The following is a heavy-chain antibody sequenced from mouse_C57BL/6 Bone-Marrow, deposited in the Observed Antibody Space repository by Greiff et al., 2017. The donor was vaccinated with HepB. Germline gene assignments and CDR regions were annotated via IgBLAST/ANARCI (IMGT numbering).Heavy chain of an antibody. CDR3: GTWGAITTTMEN. CDR2: IDPEDGAT. Sequence: EVLLVESGPELVRPGASVKLSCTASGFTFTDYYMHWVKQSPEQGLEWIGRIDPEDGATEYAPKFQGKATMTADTSSNTAYLQLSSLTSEATAVYYCGTWGAITTTMENGGQGTSVTVSS. V-gene: IGHV14-1*01. J-gene: IGHJ4*01. CDR1: GFTFTDYY. D-gene: IGHD1-1*01.